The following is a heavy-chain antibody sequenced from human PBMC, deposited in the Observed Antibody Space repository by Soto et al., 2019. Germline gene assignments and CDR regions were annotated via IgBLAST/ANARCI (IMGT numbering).Heavy chain of an antibody. CDR3: AADTDYDFWSGPS. CDR2: INPSGGST. CDR1: GYTFTSYY. D-gene: IGHD3-3*01. V-gene: IGHV1-46*01. Sequence: ASVKVSCKASGYTFTSYYMHWVRQAPGQGLEWMGIINPSGGSTNYAQKFQRRVTITRDMSTSTVYMELSSLRSEDTAVYYCAADTDYDFWSGPSWGQGTLVTVSS. J-gene: IGHJ4*02.